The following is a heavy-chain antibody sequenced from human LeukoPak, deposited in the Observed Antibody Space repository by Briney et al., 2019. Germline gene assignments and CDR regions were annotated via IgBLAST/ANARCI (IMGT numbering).Heavy chain of an antibody. Sequence: PGGSLRLSCAASGFTFSSYEMNWVRQAPGKGLEWVSYISSSGSTIYYADSVKGRFTISRGNAKNSLYLQMNSLRAEDTAVYYCASGRYCSSTSCWYYYGMDVWGQGTTVTVSS. CDR3: ASGRYCSSTSCWYYYGMDV. D-gene: IGHD2-2*01. CDR1: GFTFSSYE. CDR2: ISSSGSTI. J-gene: IGHJ6*02. V-gene: IGHV3-48*03.